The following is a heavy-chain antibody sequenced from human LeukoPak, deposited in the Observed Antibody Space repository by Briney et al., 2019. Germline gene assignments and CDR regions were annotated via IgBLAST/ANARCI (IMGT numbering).Heavy chain of an antibody. CDR1: GFTFSDYY. CDR3: ATAPSRITLFGVVPYCFDY. Sequence: GGSLRLSCAASGFTFSDYYMSWIRQAPGKGLEWVSYISSSGSTIYYADSVKGRFTISRDNAKNSLYLQINSLRAEDTALYYCATAPSRITLFGVVPYCFDYWGQGSLVTVSS. CDR2: ISSSGSTI. D-gene: IGHD3-3*01. V-gene: IGHV3-11*01. J-gene: IGHJ4*02.